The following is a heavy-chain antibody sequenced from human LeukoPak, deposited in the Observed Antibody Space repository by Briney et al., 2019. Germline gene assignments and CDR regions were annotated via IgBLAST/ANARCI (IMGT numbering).Heavy chain of an antibody. CDR2: IYYSGST. Sequence: SETLSLTCTVSGGSISSSSYYWGWIRQPPGKGLEWIGSIYYSGSTYYNPSLKSRVTISVDTSKNQFSLKLSSVTAADTAVYYCARRGGLDFDYWGQGTLVTVSS. CDR3: ARRGGLDFDY. J-gene: IGHJ4*02. D-gene: IGHD3-10*01. V-gene: IGHV4-39*01. CDR1: GGSISSSSYY.